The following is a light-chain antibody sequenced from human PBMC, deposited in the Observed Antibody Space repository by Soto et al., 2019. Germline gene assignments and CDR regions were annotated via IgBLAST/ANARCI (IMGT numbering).Light chain of an antibody. CDR1: QTISSW. Sequence: DIQMTQSPSTLSGSVGDRVTITCRASQTISSWLAWYQQKPGKAPKLLIYKASTLKSGVTSRFSGSGSGTEFTLTISSLQPDDFATDYCQHYNSYSEAFGHGTKVELK. J-gene: IGKJ1*01. CDR3: QHYNSYSEA. CDR2: KAS. V-gene: IGKV1-5*03.